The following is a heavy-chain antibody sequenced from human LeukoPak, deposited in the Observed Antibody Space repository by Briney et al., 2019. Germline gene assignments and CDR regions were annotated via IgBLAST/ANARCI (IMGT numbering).Heavy chain of an antibody. Sequence: ASVKVSCKASGGTFSSYAISWVRQAPGQGLEWMGWISASNVNTHYIQKLQGRVSMTTDTSTSTAYMELRSLRSDDTAVYYCARSPPVSYGSGSYGDYYYYYMDVWGKGTTVTVSS. CDR3: ARSPPVSYGSGSYGDYYYYYMDV. CDR1: GGTFSSYA. J-gene: IGHJ6*03. D-gene: IGHD3-10*01. CDR2: ISASNVNT. V-gene: IGHV1-18*01.